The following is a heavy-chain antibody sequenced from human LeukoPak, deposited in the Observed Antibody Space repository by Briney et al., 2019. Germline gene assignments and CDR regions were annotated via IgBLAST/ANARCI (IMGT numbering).Heavy chain of an antibody. Sequence: GGSLRLSCAASEFTFSSYSMNWVRQAPGKGLEWVSIIYSSGSTYYADSVKGRFTISRDNPKNTLYLQMSSLRVDDTAMYYCARSSSWPYFDYWGQGTLVTVSS. CDR2: IYSSGST. J-gene: IGHJ4*02. CDR3: ARSSSWPYFDY. CDR1: EFTFSSYS. V-gene: IGHV3-66*01. D-gene: IGHD6-13*01.